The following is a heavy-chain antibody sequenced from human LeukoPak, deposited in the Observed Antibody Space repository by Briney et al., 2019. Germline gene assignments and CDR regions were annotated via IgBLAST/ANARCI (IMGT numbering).Heavy chain of an antibody. J-gene: IGHJ4*02. D-gene: IGHD3-9*01. Sequence: SETLSLTCTASGYSISSGYYWGWIRQPPGKGLGWTGSIYHSGCTYYNPSLKSRVTISVDTSKNQFSLKLSSVTAADTAVYYCARGPYDILTGYLTFDYWGQGTLVTVSS. V-gene: IGHV4-38-2*02. CDR2: IYHSGCT. CDR1: GYSISSGYY. CDR3: ARGPYDILTGYLTFDY.